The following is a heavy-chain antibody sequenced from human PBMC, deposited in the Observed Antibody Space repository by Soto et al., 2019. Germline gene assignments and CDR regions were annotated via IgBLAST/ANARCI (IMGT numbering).Heavy chain of an antibody. CDR1: GFSLSTSGAA. CDR2: IYWDGDK. J-gene: IGHJ5*02. Sequence: QINLIESGPTLVKPTQTLTLTCTFSGFSLSTSGAAVGWVRQPPGRALEWLALIYWDGDKRYNASLGNRLTITKDTSKNQVVLTMPNVDPADTATYYCAHRALRTIFGLIITNAIYFDPWGQGTRVIVSS. CDR3: AHRALRTIFGLIITNAIYFDP. V-gene: IGHV2-5*02. D-gene: IGHD3-22*01.